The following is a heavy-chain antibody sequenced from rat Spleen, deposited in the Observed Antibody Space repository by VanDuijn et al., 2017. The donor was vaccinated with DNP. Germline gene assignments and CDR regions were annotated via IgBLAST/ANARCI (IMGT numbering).Heavy chain of an antibody. D-gene: IGHD1-10*01. J-gene: IGHJ3*01. CDR2: IRYDGSST. V-gene: IGHV5-7*01. Sequence: EVQLVESGGGLVQPGRSLKLSCVASKFTFRYYGMAWVRQAPTKGLEWVATIRYDGSSTYHRDSVKGRFTISRDNAKSTLYLQMNSLRSEDMATYYCARPSYNNYGGFAYWGQGTLVTVSS. CDR1: KFTFRYYG. CDR3: ARPSYNNYGGFAY.